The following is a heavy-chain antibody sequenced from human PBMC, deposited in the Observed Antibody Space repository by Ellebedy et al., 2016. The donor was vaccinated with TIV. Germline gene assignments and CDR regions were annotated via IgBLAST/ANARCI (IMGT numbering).Heavy chain of an antibody. J-gene: IGHJ4*02. D-gene: IGHD1-26*01. V-gene: IGHV3-23*01. CDR1: GFGFSGYA. CDR3: APRAIRAPN. Sequence: GESLKISXSATGFGFSGYAMSWVRQAPGKGLEWVSSISYNSAKTYYADSVKGRFTVSRDNSKNTLYLQMNGLRADDTAVYYCAPRAIRAPNWGQGTLVTVSS. CDR2: ISYNSAKT.